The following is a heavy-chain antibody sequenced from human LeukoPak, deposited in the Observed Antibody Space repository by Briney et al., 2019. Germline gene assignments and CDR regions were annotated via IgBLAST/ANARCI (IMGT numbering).Heavy chain of an antibody. CDR3: ARARDDSSGSPILHAFDI. V-gene: IGHV4-59*12. CDR1: GGSISSYY. D-gene: IGHD3-22*01. CDR2: IYYSGST. Sequence: SETLSLTCTVSGGSISSYYWSWIRQPPGKGLEWIGYIYYSGSTNYNPSLKSRVTISVDTSKNQFSLKLSSVTAADTAVYYCARARDDSSGSPILHAFDIWGQGTMVTVSS. J-gene: IGHJ3*02.